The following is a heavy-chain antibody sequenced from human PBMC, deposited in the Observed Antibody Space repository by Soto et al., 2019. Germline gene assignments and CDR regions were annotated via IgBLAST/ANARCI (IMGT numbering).Heavy chain of an antibody. CDR3: ATRRVNTDWSDWRDP. D-gene: IGHD3-9*01. J-gene: IGHJ5*02. CDR1: GVTFDSFA. V-gene: IGHV3-30-3*01. CDR2: VTTAGPSK. Sequence: QVQLVESGGGGVQPGGSLTLSCVASGVTFDSFALHWVRHAPGKGLEWVAVVTTAGPSKYYGDSARGRFTVSRVDSNNPLLLHMTTLRVDDTAYYYCATRRVNTDWSDWRDPWGQGTL.